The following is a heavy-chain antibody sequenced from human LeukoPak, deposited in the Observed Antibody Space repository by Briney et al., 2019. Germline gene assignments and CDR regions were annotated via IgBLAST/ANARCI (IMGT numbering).Heavy chain of an antibody. Sequence: ASVKVSCKASGGTFSNYAISWVRQTPGQGLEWMGGLIPIFGTANYAQKFQGRVTITTDESTSTVYMELSSLISEDTAVYYCARTFSGSYWFDWFDPWGQGTLVTVSS. CDR1: GGTFSNYA. V-gene: IGHV1-69*05. CDR3: ARTFSGSYWFDWFDP. D-gene: IGHD1-26*01. J-gene: IGHJ5*02. CDR2: LIPIFGTA.